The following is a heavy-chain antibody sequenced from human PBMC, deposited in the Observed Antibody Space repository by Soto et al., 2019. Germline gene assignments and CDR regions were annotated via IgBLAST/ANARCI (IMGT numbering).Heavy chain of an antibody. CDR1: GFTFSNYA. J-gene: IGHJ4*02. CDR2: ISGNGAGT. CDR3: VKDPEYSSSGGLDY. V-gene: IGHV3-23*01. Sequence: EVQLLESGGGLVQPGGSLRLSCAASGFTFSNYAMNWVRLAPGRGLEWVSAISGNGAGTYYAGSVKGRFTISIDNSKNTLYLQMNSLRVEDTAVYFCVKDPEYSSSGGLDYWGQGTLVTVSS. D-gene: IGHD6-6*01.